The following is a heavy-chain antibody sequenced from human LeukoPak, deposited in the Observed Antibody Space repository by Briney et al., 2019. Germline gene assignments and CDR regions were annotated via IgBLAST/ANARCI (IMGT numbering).Heavy chain of an antibody. V-gene: IGHV3-21*01. D-gene: IGHD6-19*01. CDR2: ISSSSSYI. CDR3: ARDGVAGTDY. CDR1: GFTFSSYS. Sequence: PGGSLRPSCAASGFTFSSYSMNWVRQAPGKGLEWVSSISSSSSYIYYADSVKGRFTISRDNAKNSLYLQMNSLRAEDTAVYYCARDGVAGTDYWGQGTLVTVSS. J-gene: IGHJ4*02.